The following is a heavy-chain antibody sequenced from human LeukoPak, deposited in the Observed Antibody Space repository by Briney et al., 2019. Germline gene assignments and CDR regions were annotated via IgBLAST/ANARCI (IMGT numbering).Heavy chain of an antibody. CDR3: TRDQGAIPY. D-gene: IGHD2-2*02. CDR1: GFTFSSYA. J-gene: IGHJ4*02. V-gene: IGHV3-23*01. CDR2: ISGSGGST. Sequence: GGSLRLSCAASGFTFSSYAMSWVRQAPGKGLEWVSAISGSGGSTYYADSVKGRFTISRDTSKNMLYLQMSNLRAEDTAIYYCTRDQGAIPYWGQGTLVTVSS.